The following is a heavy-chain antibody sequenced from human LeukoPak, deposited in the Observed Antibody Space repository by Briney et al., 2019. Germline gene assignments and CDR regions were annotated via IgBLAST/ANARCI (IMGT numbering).Heavy chain of an antibody. Sequence: SVKVSCKASGGTFTSYAVSWVRQAPGQGLEWMGGIIPIFGTANYAQKFQGRVTITADESTSTAYMELSSLRSEDTAVYYCALGVVYMGPYYYDMDVWGQGTTVTVSS. CDR1: GGTFTSYA. V-gene: IGHV1-69*13. J-gene: IGHJ6*02. CDR3: ALGVVYMGPYYYDMDV. D-gene: IGHD3-3*01. CDR2: IIPIFGTA.